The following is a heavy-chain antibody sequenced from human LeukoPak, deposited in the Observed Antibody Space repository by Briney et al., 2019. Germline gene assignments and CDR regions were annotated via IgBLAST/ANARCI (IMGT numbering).Heavy chain of an antibody. J-gene: IGHJ4*02. D-gene: IGHD2-21*01. V-gene: IGHV3-21*01. CDR1: GFTFSSYS. CDR3: ARVSVICGGDCFDY. Sequence: GGSLRLSCAASGFTFSSYSMNWVRQAPGKGLEWVSSISGSSSYIYYADSVKGRFTISRDNAKNSLYVQMNSLRAEDTAVYYCARVSVICGGDCFDYWGQGTLATVSS. CDR2: ISGSSSYI.